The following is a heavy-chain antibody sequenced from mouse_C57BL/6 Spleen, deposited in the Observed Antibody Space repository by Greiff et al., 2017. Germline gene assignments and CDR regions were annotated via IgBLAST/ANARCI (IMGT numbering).Heavy chain of an antibody. CDR2: IYPGDGDT. Sequence: VQLQQSGPELVKPGASVKISCKASGYAFSSSWMNWVKQRPGKGLEWIGRIYPGDGDTNYNGKFKGKATLTADKSSSTAYMLLSSLTSEDSAVSFCARSTTPDYFDYWGQGTTLTVSS. V-gene: IGHV1-82*01. D-gene: IGHD2-13*01. J-gene: IGHJ2*01. CDR1: GYAFSSSW. CDR3: ARSTTPDYFDY.